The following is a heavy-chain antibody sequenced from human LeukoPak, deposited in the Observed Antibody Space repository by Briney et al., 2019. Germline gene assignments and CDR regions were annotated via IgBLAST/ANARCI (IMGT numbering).Heavy chain of an antibody. D-gene: IGHD5-12*01. V-gene: IGHV3-21*01. J-gene: IGHJ4*02. CDR1: GFTFSSYS. Sequence: GGSLRLSCAASGFTFSSYSMNWVRQAPGKGLEWVSSISRTTNYIYYADSVRGRFTISRDNAKNSLYLQMNSLRAEDTAVYYCASLRYSGYDVDYWGQGTLVTVSS. CDR3: ASLRYSGYDVDY. CDR2: ISRTTNYI.